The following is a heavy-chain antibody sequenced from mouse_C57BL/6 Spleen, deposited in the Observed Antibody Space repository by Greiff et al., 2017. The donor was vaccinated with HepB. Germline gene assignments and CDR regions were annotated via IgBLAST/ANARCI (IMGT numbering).Heavy chain of an antibody. CDR2: IYPGDGDT. V-gene: IGHV1-82*01. D-gene: IGHD4-1*01. CDR1: GYAFSSSW. CDR3: ARFELAFDY. Sequence: VQLQQSGPELVKPGASVKISCKASGYAFSSSWMNWVKQRPGKGLEWIGRIYPGDGDTNYNGKFKGKATLTADKSSSTAYMQLSSLTSEDSAVYFCARFELAFDYWGQGTTLTVSS. J-gene: IGHJ2*01.